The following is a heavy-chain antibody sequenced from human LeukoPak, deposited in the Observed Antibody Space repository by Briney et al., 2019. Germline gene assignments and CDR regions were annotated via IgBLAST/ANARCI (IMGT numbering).Heavy chain of an antibody. CDR2: IYYSGST. CDR1: GGSISSYY. D-gene: IGHD3-22*01. CDR3: ARVHPLYYYDSSGYYDY. Sequence: KPSETLSLTCTVSGGSISSYYWSWIRQPPGKGLEWIGYIYYSGSTNYNPSLKSRVTISVDTSKNQFSLKLSSVTAADTAVYYCARVHPLYYYDSSGYYDYWGQGTLVTVSS. J-gene: IGHJ4*02. V-gene: IGHV4-59*01.